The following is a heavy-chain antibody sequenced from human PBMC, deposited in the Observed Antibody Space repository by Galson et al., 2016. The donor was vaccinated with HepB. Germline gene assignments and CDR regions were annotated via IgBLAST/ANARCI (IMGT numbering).Heavy chain of an antibody. D-gene: IGHD6-13*01. CDR2: IKQDGSEK. V-gene: IGHV3-7*03. CDR1: GFTFSSYW. CDR3: ARDPSSWHYFFYYYMDV. Sequence: SLRLSCAASGFTFSSYWMSWVRQAPGKGLEWVANIKQDGSEKYYVDSVKGRFTISRDNAKNSLYLQMNSLRAEDTAVHYCARDPSSWHYFFYYYMDVWGEGTTVTVSS. J-gene: IGHJ6*03.